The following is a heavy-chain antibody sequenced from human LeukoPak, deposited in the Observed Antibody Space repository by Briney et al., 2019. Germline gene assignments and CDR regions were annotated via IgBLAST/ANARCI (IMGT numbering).Heavy chain of an antibody. J-gene: IGHJ1*01. CDR1: GGSFSGYY. V-gene: IGHV4-34*01. D-gene: IGHD2-2*01. CDR3: ARGPIVVVPAAKDSEYFQH. Sequence: SETLSPPCAVYGGSFSGYYWSWIRQPPGKGLEWIGEINHSGSTNYNPSLKSRVTISVDTSKNQFSLKLSSVTAADTAVYYCARGPIVVVPAAKDSEYFQHWGQGTLVTVSS. CDR2: INHSGST.